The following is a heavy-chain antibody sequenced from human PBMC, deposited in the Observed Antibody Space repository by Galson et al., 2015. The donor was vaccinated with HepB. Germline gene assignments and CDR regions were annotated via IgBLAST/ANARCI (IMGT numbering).Heavy chain of an antibody. J-gene: IGHJ6*02. CDR1: GGSISSSSYY. CDR2: IYYSGST. CDR3: ASGVVVVVAATRYYSGMDV. Sequence: TLSLTCTVSGGSISSSSYYWGWIRQPPGKGLEWIGSIYYSGSTYYNPSLKSRVTISVDTSKNQFSLKLSSVTAADTAVYYCASGVVVVVAATRYYSGMDVWGQGTTVTVSS. V-gene: IGHV4-39*01. D-gene: IGHD2-15*01.